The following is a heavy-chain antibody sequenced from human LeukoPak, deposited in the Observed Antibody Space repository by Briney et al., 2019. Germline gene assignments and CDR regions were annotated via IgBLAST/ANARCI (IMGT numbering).Heavy chain of an antibody. Sequence: GASLQISCKGSGYSFTSYWIGWVRQMPGKGLEWMGIIYPGDSDTRYSPSFQGQVTISADKSISTAYLQWSSLKASDTAMYYCARHMGNELGPDYYYYYYMDVWGKGTTVTVSS. J-gene: IGHJ6*03. CDR1: GYSFTSYW. D-gene: IGHD7-27*01. V-gene: IGHV5-51*01. CDR2: IYPGDSDT. CDR3: ARHMGNELGPDYYYYYYMDV.